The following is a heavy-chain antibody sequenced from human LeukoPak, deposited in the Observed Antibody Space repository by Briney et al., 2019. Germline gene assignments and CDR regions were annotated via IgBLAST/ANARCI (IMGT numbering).Heavy chain of an antibody. Sequence: GGSLRLSCAPSGFAFSSHWMHWVGQAPGRGRVGVSHVKNDGSSTNYADSVRGRFTISRDNAKNTLYLQMNSLRAEDTAVYYCARGNDYWSGYIDYWGQGALVTVSS. V-gene: IGHV3-74*01. J-gene: IGHJ4*02. CDR3: ARGNDYWSGYIDY. CDR2: VKNDGSST. D-gene: IGHD3-3*01. CDR1: GFAFSSHW.